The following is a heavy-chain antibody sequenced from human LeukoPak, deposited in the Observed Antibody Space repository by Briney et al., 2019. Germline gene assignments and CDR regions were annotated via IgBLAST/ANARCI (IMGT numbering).Heavy chain of an antibody. V-gene: IGHV3-48*03. J-gene: IGHJ5*02. Sequence: GGSLRLSCAASGFTFSTYWMNWVRQAPGKGLEWVSYISSSGSTIYYADSVKGRFTISRDNAKNSLYLQMNSLRAEDTAVYYCARERTGGTLTWGQGTLVTVSS. CDR2: ISSSGSTI. D-gene: IGHD2-15*01. CDR3: ARERTGGTLT. CDR1: GFTFSTYW.